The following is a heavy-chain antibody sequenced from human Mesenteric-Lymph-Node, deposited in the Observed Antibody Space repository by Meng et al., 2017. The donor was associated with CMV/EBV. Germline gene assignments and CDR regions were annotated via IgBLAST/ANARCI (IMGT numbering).Heavy chain of an antibody. Sequence: LSLTCAASGFTFSTYAMHWVRQAPGKGLEWVAVISYDGSNKYDADSVKGRFTVSRDNSKNTLYLQMNSLRGGDTAVYYCARAGLLWFGELSLDWFDPWGQGTLVTVSS. V-gene: IGHV3-30-3*01. CDR3: ARAGLLWFGELSLDWFDP. CDR2: ISYDGSNK. J-gene: IGHJ5*02. D-gene: IGHD3-10*01. CDR1: GFTFSTYA.